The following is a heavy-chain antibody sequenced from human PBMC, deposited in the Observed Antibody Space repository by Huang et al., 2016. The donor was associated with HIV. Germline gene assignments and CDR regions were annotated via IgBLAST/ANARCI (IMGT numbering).Heavy chain of an antibody. CDR3: ARSEPSRYYFDY. CDR1: GFTFSNYD. J-gene: IGHJ4*02. Sequence: QVQLVESGGGVVQPGTSLRLSCAASGFTFSNYDLNWVRQAPGKGRGWVAVISNEGSTKEYADSVKGRFTISRDKSKNTVYLQMNSLRAEDTAVYYCARSEPSRYYFDYWGQGTLVTVSS. V-gene: IGHV3-30-3*01. CDR2: ISNEGSTK.